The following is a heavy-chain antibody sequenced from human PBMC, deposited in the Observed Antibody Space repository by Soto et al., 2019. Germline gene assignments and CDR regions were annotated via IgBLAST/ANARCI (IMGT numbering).Heavy chain of an antibody. CDR2: VYYDGST. D-gene: IGHD4-17*01. V-gene: IGHV4-39*01. CDR1: GDSISSSRYY. J-gene: IGHJ4*02. CDR3: HYGGDDY. Sequence: QLQLQESGPGLVKPSETLSLTCTVSGDSISSSRYYWDWIRQPPGKGLEWIGSVYYDGSTYSKPSLKRRVTLPVDTSKNQFSLTLNSVTAADTAVYSCHYGGDDYWGQGTLVTVSS.